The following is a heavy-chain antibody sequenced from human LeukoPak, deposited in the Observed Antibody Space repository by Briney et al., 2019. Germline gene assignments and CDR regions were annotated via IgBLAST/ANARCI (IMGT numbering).Heavy chain of an antibody. D-gene: IGHD3-22*01. CDR3: KRGYYDSSGFLDAFDI. CDR2: INPNSGGT. Sequence: ASVKVSCKASGYTFTGYYMHWVRQAPGQGLEWVGWINPNSGGTNYAQKFQGRVTMTKDTSISTAYMELSRLRSDDTAVYYCKRGYYDSSGFLDAFDIWGQGTMVTVSS. CDR1: GYTFTGYY. J-gene: IGHJ3*02. V-gene: IGHV1-2*02.